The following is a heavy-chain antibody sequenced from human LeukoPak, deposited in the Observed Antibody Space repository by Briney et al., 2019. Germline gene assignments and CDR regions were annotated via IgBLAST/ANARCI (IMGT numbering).Heavy chain of an antibody. CDR1: VGRSTSKA. CDR3: ARDDYTDSSGYYTAFDI. J-gene: IGHJ3*02. CDR2: IIPIFGTA. D-gene: IGHD3-22*01. Sequence: KLSSKSYVGRSTSKASSWVPVAPVPGIKKMGGIIPIFGTANYAQKFQGRVTITTDESTSTAYMELSSLRSEDTAVYYCARDDYTDSSGYYTAFDIWGQGTMVTVSS. V-gene: IGHV1-69*05.